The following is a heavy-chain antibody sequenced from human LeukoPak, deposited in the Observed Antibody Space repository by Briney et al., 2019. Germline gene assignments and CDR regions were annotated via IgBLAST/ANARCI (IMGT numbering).Heavy chain of an antibody. Sequence: GGSLRLSCAASGFTFSNAWMSWVRQAPGKGLEWVGRIKSKTDGGTTDYAAPVKGRFTISRDDSKNTLYLQMNSLKTEDTAVYYCTTDQGCSSTSCDDAFDIWGQGTMVTVSS. CDR2: IKSKTDGGTT. D-gene: IGHD2-2*01. V-gene: IGHV3-15*01. J-gene: IGHJ3*02. CDR3: TTDQGCSSTSCDDAFDI. CDR1: GFTFSNAW.